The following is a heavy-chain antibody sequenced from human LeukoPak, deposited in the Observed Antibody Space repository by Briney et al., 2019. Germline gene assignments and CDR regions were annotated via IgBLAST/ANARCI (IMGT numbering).Heavy chain of an antibody. CDR2: ISWDGGST. D-gene: IGHD6-13*01. J-gene: IGHJ4*02. CDR3: AKDMSAKWAEAGTLSPLD. V-gene: IGHV3-43*01. CDR1: GFTFDDYA. Sequence: PGGSLRLSCAASGFTFDDYAMHWVRQAPGKGLEWVSLISWDGGSTYYADSVKGRFTISRDNSKNSLYLQMNSLRTEDTALYSCAKDMSAKWAEAGTLSPLDWGQGTLVTVSS.